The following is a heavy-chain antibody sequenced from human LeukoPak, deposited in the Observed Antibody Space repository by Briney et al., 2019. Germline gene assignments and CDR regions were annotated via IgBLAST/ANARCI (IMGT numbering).Heavy chain of an antibody. CDR1: GYSFSNYY. V-gene: IGHV5-51*01. Sequence: GESLKISCKGSGYSFSNYYIDWVRQMPGKGLEWMGVMYPGGSDIRYSPSFQGQVTISADKSIDTAYLQWSSLKALDSAMYYCASRTGSYHPFDSWGQGTLVTVSS. CDR2: MYPGGSDI. CDR3: ASRTGSYHPFDS. J-gene: IGHJ4*02. D-gene: IGHD1-1*01.